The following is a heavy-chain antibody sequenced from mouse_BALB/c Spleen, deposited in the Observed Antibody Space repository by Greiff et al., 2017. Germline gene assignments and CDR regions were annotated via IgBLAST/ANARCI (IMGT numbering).Heavy chain of an antibody. V-gene: IGHV3-2*02. J-gene: IGHJ2*01. Sequence: EVHLLESGPGLVKPSQSLSLTRTVTGYSITRDYAWNWIRQFPGNKLEWMGYISYSGSTSYNPSLKSRISITRDTSKNQFFLQLNSVTTEDTATYYCARDDYYGPGEYFDYWGQGTTLTVSS. D-gene: IGHD1-2*01. CDR2: ISYSGST. CDR1: GYSITRDYA. CDR3: ARDDYYGPGEYFDY.